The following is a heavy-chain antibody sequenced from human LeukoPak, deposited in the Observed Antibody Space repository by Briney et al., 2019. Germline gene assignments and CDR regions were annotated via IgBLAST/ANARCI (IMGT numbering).Heavy chain of an antibody. CDR2: ISGSGGST. CDR1: GFTFSSYA. V-gene: IGHV3-23*01. J-gene: IGHJ4*02. Sequence: GGSLRLSCAASGFTFSSYAMSWVRQAPGKGLEWVSAISGSGGSTYYADSVKGRFTISRDNSKNTLYLQMNSLRAEDTAVYYCAKALRATYSSSLDYWGQGTLVTVSS. CDR3: AKALRATYSSSLDY. D-gene: IGHD6-6*01.